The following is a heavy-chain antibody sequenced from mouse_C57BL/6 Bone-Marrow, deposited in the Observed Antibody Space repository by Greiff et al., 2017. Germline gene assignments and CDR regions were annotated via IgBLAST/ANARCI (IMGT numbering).Heavy chain of an antibody. D-gene: IGHD1-1*01. V-gene: IGHV1-26*01. CDR1: GYTFTDYY. CDR3: ARDTTVVKDY. Sequence: VQLQQSGPELVKPGASVKISCKASGYTFTDYYMNWVQQSHGKSLEWIGDINPNNGGTSYNQKVKGKATLTVDKSSSTAYMELRSLTSEDSAVYYCARDTTVVKDYWGQGTTLTVSS. CDR2: INPNNGGT. J-gene: IGHJ2*01.